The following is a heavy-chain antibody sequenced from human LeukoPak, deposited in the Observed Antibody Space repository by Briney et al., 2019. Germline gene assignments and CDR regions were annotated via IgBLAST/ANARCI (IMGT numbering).Heavy chain of an antibody. J-gene: IGHJ4*02. Sequence: SETLSLTCAVYGGSFSGYYWSWIRQPPGKGLEWIGEINHSGSTNYNPSLKSRVTISVDTSKNQFSLKLSSVTAADTAVYYCARGPAYDYVWGSYRLGIDYWGQGTLVTVSS. D-gene: IGHD3-16*02. CDR2: INHSGST. V-gene: IGHV4-34*01. CDR3: ARGPAYDYVWGSYRLGIDY. CDR1: GGSFSGYY.